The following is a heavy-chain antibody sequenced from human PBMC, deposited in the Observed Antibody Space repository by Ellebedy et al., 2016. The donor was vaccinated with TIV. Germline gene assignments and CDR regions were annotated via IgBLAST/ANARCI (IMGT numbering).Heavy chain of an antibody. CDR2: IRSKTYGGTT. CDR1: GFTFSDHY. V-gene: IGHV3-72*01. CDR3: ARAGTVVAGGNDY. Sequence: PGGSLRLSCAASGFTFSDHYMDWVRQAPGKGLEWVGFIRSKTYGGTTEYAASVKGRFTISRDDSQNSLYLQMNSLKTEDTAVYYCARAGTVVAGGNDYWGQGTLVTVSS. D-gene: IGHD6-19*01. J-gene: IGHJ4*02.